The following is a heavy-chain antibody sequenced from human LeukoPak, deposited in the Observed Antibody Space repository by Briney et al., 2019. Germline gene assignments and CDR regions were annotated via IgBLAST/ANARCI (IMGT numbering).Heavy chain of an antibody. J-gene: IGHJ4*02. V-gene: IGHV1-2*02. CDR3: ATGRVDWGYGPGDYFDY. Sequence: ASVKVSCKASGYIFTDYYVHWVRQAPGQGLEWMGWINSNTGGTNYVQKFQGRVTMTRDTSISTLYMELSSLRFDDTAVYYCATGRVDWGYGPGDYFDYWGQGTLVTVSS. CDR2: INSNTGGT. CDR1: GYIFTDYY. D-gene: IGHD5-18*01.